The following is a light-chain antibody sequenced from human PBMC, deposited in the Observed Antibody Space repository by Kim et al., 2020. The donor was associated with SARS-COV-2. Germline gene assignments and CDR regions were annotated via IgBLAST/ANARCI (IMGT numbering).Light chain of an antibody. J-gene: IGLJ1*01. CDR1: SSDVGGSNS. CDR3: GSYVGNNNFV. CDR2: EVT. Sequence: GQSVTISCPGTSSDVGGSNSVSWSKHHPGKAPQLMIYEVTKRPSGVPDRFSGSKSGNTASLTVSGLQAEDEADYYCGSYVGNNNFVFGTGTKVTVL. V-gene: IGLV2-8*01.